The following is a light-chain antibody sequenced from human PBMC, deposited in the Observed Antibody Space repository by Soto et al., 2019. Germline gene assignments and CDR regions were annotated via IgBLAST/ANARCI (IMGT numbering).Light chain of an antibody. J-gene: IGKJ1*01. Sequence: DIQMTQYPPSLSASVGDRVTITCRASQGIRRDLGWFQQKPGKAHKRLIYVAGSLESGVPSRFSGSGSGTEFILTISILQREDFAPYFCLQHNTYPWTFGQATKVHIK. CDR1: QGIRRD. CDR3: LQHNTYPWT. CDR2: VAG. V-gene: IGKV1-17*01.